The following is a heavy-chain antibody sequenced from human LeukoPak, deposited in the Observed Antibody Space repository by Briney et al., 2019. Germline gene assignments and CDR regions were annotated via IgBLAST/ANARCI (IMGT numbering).Heavy chain of an antibody. J-gene: IGHJ3*02. CDR2: ISYDGSNK. Sequence: GGSLRLSCAAPGFTFSSYAMHWVRQAPGKGLEWVAVISYDGSNKYYADSVKGRFTISRDNSKNTLYLQMNSLRAEDTAVYYCASSDHGYSSSWYLDAFDIWGQGTMVTVSS. CDR1: GFTFSSYA. V-gene: IGHV3-30-3*01. D-gene: IGHD6-13*01. CDR3: ASSDHGYSSSWYLDAFDI.